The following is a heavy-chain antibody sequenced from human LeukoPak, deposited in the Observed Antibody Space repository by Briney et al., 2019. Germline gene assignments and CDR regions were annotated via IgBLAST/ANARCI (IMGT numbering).Heavy chain of an antibody. CDR3: ARLLYGSGQGWFDP. V-gene: IGHV3-11*06. CDR1: GFTFSDYY. J-gene: IGHJ5*02. Sequence: GGSLRLSCAASGFTFSDYYMSWIRQAPGKGLEWVTYISSSSSYTNYADSVKGRFTISRDNAKNSLYLQMNSLRAEDTAVYYCARLLYGSGQGWFDPRGQGTLVTVSS. CDR2: ISSSSSYT. D-gene: IGHD3-10*01.